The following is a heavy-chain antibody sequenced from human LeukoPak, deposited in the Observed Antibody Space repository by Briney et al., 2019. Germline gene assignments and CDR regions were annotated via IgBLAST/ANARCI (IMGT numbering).Heavy chain of an antibody. D-gene: IGHD3-9*01. Sequence: GASVKVSCKASGYTFTSYYMHWVRQAPGQGLEWMGIINPSGGSTSYAQKFQGGVTMTRDTSTSTVYMELSSLRSEDTAVYYCARGRGPEAYYDILTPDYWGQGTLVTVSS. V-gene: IGHV1-46*01. CDR2: INPSGGST. CDR3: ARGRGPEAYYDILTPDY. CDR1: GYTFTSYY. J-gene: IGHJ4*02.